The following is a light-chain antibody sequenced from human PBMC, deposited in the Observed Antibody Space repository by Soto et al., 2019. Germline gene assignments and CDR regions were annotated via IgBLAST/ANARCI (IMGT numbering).Light chain of an antibody. J-gene: IGKJ2*01. Sequence: EIVLTQSPGTLSLSPGERATLSCRASQSLSSTYLAWYQQKPGQAPRLLIYGASSRATGIPYNFTGSGSGTDFTLTISRLEPEDFAVYYCQQYDTSPYTFGHGTKLEIK. V-gene: IGKV3-20*01. CDR1: QSLSSTY. CDR2: GAS. CDR3: QQYDTSPYT.